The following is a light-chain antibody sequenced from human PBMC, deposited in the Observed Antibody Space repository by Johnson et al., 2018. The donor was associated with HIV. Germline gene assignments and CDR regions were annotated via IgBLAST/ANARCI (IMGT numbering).Light chain of an antibody. CDR1: SSNIANNY. J-gene: IGLJ1*01. Sequence: QSVLTQPPSVSAAPGQRVTVSCSGRSSNIANNYVSWYQQFPGEAPKLLIYENNKRPSGIPDRFSDSKSGTSATLGITGLQTGAEADYYCGTWDSSLIPYVCGTGTKVTVL. V-gene: IGLV1-51*01. CDR2: ENN. CDR3: GTWDSSLIPYV.